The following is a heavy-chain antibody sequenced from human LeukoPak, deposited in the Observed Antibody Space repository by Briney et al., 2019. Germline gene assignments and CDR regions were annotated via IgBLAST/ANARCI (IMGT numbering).Heavy chain of an antibody. J-gene: IGHJ4*02. CDR1: GVSISNYY. V-gene: IGHV4-59*08. CDR2: IYYSGSI. CDR3: ARIYCSSTSCYLLDY. Sequence: SETLSLTCTVSGVSISNYYWSWIRQPPGKGLEWIGYIYYSGSINYNPSLRSRVTISVDTSKNQLSLKLSSVTAADTAVYYCARIYCSSTSCYLLDYWGQGTLVTVSS. D-gene: IGHD2-2*01.